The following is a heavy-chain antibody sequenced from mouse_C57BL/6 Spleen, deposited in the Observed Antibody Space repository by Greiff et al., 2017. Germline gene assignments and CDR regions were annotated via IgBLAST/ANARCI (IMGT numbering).Heavy chain of an antibody. CDR2: IHPNSGST. CDR1: GYTFTSYW. D-gene: IGHD1-1*01. CDR3: ARSPYYYDSSYAMDY. V-gene: IGHV1-64*01. J-gene: IGHJ4*01. Sequence: VQLQQPGAELVKPGASVKLSCKASGYTFTSYWMHWVKQRPGQGLEWIGMIHPNSGSTNYNEKFKSKATLTVDKSSSTAYMQLSSLTSEDSAVYYGARSPYYYDSSYAMDYWGQGTSVTVSS.